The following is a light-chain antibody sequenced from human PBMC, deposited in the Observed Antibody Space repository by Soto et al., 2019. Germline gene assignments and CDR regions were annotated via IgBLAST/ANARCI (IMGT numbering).Light chain of an antibody. CDR2: DAS. CDR3: QQRNNWRCT. J-gene: IGKJ5*01. CDR1: QSVSSY. Sequence: EIVLTQSPATLSLSPGERATLSCRASQSVSSYLAWYQQKPGQAPRLLIYDASGRATGIPARFSGSGSGTDFTLTISSLEPEDVAVYYCQQRNNWRCTFGQGTRLEIK. V-gene: IGKV3-11*01.